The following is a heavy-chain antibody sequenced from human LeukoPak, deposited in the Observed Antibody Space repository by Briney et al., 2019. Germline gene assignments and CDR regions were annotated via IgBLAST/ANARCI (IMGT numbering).Heavy chain of an antibody. CDR2: ISFDASNK. CDR1: GFTFRSFD. J-gene: IGHJ6*02. CDR3: AKDQGYSSSWSGMDV. V-gene: IGHV3-30*18. Sequence: GGSLRLSCAASGFTFRSFDMQWVRQAPGKGLEWVAVISFDASNKYYPDSVKGRFTVSRDNSKNTLYLQINNLRAEDPAVYHCAKDQGYSSSWSGMDVWGQGTTVTVSS. D-gene: IGHD6-13*01.